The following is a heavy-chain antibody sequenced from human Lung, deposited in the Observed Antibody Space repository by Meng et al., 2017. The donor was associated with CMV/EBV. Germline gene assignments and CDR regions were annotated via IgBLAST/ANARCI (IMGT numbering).Heavy chain of an antibody. J-gene: IGHJ4*02. V-gene: IGHV1-46*01. CDR3: ARDRYQYYYLHS. D-gene: IGHD3-10*02. CDR1: GYTFTSYY. CDR2: INPSGGST. Sequence: ASVXVSCKASGYTFTSYYMHWVRQAPGQGLEWMGIINPSGGSTTYAQKFQGRVTMTRDTSTSTVYMELSSLRSEDTAVYYCARDRYQYYYLHSWGQGTLVTGSS.